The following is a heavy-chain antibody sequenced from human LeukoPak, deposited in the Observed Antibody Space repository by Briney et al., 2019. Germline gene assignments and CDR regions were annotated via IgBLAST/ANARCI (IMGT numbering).Heavy chain of an antibody. J-gene: IGHJ3*02. CDR2: MSPNSGNT. CDR3: ARDRLQQQLVGDAFDI. D-gene: IGHD6-13*01. V-gene: IGHV1-8*01. Sequence: ASVKVSCKASGYTFTSYDINWVRQATGQGLEWMGWMSPNSGNTGYAQKFQGRVTMTRNTSISTAYMELSSLRSEDTAVYYCARDRLQQQLVGDAFDIWGQGTMVTVSS. CDR1: GYTFTSYD.